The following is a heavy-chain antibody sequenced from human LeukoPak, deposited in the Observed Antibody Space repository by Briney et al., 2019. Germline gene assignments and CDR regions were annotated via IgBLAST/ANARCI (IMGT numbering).Heavy chain of an antibody. CDR1: GGTFSSYA. Sequence: SVKVSCKASGGTFSSYAIRWVRQAPGQGLEWMGGIIPIFGTANYAQKFQGRVTITADESTSTAYMELSSLRSEDTAVYYCARSANTAMVEVCYFDYWGQGTLVTVSS. CDR3: ARSANTAMVEVCYFDY. J-gene: IGHJ4*02. D-gene: IGHD5-18*01. CDR2: IIPIFGTA. V-gene: IGHV1-69*13.